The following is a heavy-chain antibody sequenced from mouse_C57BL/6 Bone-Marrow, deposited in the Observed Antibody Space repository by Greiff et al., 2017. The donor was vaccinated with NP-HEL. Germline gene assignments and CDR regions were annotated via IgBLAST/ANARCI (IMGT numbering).Heavy chain of an antibody. CDR2: IYPRDGST. V-gene: IGHV1-78*01. Sequence: QVQLQQSDAELVKPGASVKISCKASGYTFTDYTIHWMKQRPEQGLEWIGYIYPRDGSTKYNEKFKGKATLTADKSSSTAYMQLNSLTSEDSAVYVYASPYYSSYWYFDVWGTGTTVTVAS. D-gene: IGHD2-5*01. CDR3: ASPYYSSYWYFDV. J-gene: IGHJ1*03. CDR1: GYTFTDYT.